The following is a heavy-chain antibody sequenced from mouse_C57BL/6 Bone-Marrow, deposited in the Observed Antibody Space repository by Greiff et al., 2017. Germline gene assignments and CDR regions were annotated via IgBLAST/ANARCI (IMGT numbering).Heavy chain of an antibody. CDR2: IDPSDSYT. J-gene: IGHJ1*03. V-gene: IGHV1-69*01. Sequence: QVQLQQPGAELVMPGASVKLSCKASGYTFTSYWMHWVKQRPGHGLEWIGEIDPSDSYTNYNQKFKGKSTLTVDKSSSTAYMQLSSLTSGGSAVYYCAREGLRSVWYCDVWGTGTTVTVSS. CDR3: AREGLRSVWYCDV. D-gene: IGHD2-4*01. CDR1: GYTFTSYW.